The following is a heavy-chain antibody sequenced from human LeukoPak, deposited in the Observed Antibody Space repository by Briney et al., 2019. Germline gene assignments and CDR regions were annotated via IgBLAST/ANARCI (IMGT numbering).Heavy chain of an antibody. CDR2: IYYSGST. D-gene: IGHD5-24*01. V-gene: IGHV4-30-4*01. J-gene: IGHJ4*02. Sequence: SETLSLTCTVSGASISSGDYYWSWIRQPPGKGLEWIGYIYYSGSTYYNPSLKSRLTISVDTSKNQFSLKLNFMTAADTAVYYCARGGDGYSDYWGQGTLVTVSS. CDR3: ARGGDGYSDY. CDR1: GASISSGDYY.